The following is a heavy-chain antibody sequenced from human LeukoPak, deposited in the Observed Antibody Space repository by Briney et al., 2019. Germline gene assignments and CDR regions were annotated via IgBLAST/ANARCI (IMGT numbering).Heavy chain of an antibody. CDR1: GGSISSYY. J-gene: IGHJ4*02. CDR2: IYYSGST. Sequence: SETLSLTCTVSGGSISSYYWSWIRQPPGKGLEWIGYIYYSGSTNYNPSLKSRVTISVDTSKNQFSLKLSSVTAADTAVYYCARDAYDSSGYTLWYWGQGTLVTVSS. V-gene: IGHV4-59*01. CDR3: ARDAYDSSGYTLWY. D-gene: IGHD3-22*01.